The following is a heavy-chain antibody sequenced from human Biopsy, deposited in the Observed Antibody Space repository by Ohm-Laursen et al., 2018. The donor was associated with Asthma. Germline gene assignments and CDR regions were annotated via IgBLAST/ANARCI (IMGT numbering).Heavy chain of an antibody. CDR3: ARAVDYSHYYGIDV. D-gene: IGHD3-10*01. J-gene: IGHJ6*02. CDR1: GYTFNSAG. CDR2: ISVYNGNT. V-gene: IGHV1-18*01. Sequence: SSVNASCKTSGYTFNSAGITWVRQAPGQGLEWMGWISVYNGNTKVAQKLQDRVTMITDTSTSTAYMELRSLRSADTAVYFCARAVDYSHYYGIDVWGQGTTVTVS.